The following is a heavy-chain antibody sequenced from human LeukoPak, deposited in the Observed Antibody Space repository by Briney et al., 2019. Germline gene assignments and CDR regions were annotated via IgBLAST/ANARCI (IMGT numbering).Heavy chain of an antibody. CDR1: GFTFSDYY. D-gene: IGHD1-7*01. V-gene: IGHV3-23*01. CDR3: AKGLAAGTDLFDY. Sequence: PGGSLRLSCAASGFTFSDYYMSWIRQAPGKGLEWVSAISGSGGSTYYADSVKGRFTISRDNSKNTLYLQMNSLRAEDTAVYYCAKGLAAGTDLFDYWGQGTLVTVSS. J-gene: IGHJ4*02. CDR2: ISGSGGST.